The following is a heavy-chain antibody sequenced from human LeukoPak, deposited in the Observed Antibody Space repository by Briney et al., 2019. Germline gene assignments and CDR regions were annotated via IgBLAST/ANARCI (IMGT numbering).Heavy chain of an antibody. Sequence: GGSLRLSCAASGFTLGRYWMHWFRQAPGTGLVWVARSNSDGRITDYADSVRGRFTTSRDNTKNTVYLQMSSLRAEDTGVYYCARDHHDFWSGYPNYWGQGTLVIVSS. V-gene: IGHV3-74*01. J-gene: IGHJ4*02. CDR2: SNSDGRIT. D-gene: IGHD3-3*01. CDR1: GFTLGRYW. CDR3: ARDHHDFWSGYPNY.